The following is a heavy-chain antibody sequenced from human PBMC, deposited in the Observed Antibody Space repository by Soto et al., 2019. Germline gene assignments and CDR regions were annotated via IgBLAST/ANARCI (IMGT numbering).Heavy chain of an antibody. Sequence: QVQLQESGPGLVKPSQTLSLTCTVCGGSSSSGDYYWSWIRQPPGKGLEWIGYIYYSGSTYYNPFLKSRFTISIDTSKNQFSLKLNSVTAADTAVYYCARDSGGGGAFDIWGQGTMVTVSA. D-gene: IGHD3-16*01. CDR3: ARDSGGGGAFDI. CDR2: IYYSGST. V-gene: IGHV4-30-4*01. J-gene: IGHJ3*02. CDR1: GGSSSSGDYY.